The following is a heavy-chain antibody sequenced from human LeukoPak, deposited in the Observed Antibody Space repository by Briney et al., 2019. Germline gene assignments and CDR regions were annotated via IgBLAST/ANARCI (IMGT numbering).Heavy chain of an antibody. V-gene: IGHV3-30*04. CDR1: GFTFSSYA. J-gene: IGHJ6*03. CDR3: ARAGLWFGELFDMDV. D-gene: IGHD3-10*01. Sequence: GRSLRLSCAASGFTFSSYAMHWVRQAPGKGLEWVAVISYDGSNKYYADSVKGRLTISRDNSKNTLYLQMNSLRAEDTAVYYCARAGLWFGELFDMDVWGKGTTVTVSS. CDR2: ISYDGSNK.